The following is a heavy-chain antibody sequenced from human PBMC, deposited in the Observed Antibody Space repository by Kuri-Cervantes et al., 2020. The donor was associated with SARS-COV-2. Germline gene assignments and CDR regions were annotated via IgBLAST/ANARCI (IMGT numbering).Heavy chain of an antibody. CDR3: ARAGSYLDAFDI. CDR2: IYHSGST. V-gene: IGHV4-38-2*02. J-gene: IGHJ3*02. D-gene: IGHD1-26*01. CDR1: GYSISSGYY. Sequence: SETLSLTCTVSGYSISSGYYWGWIRQPPGKGLEWIGSIYHSGSTYCNPSLKSRVTISVDTSKNQFSLKLSSVTAADTAVYYCARAGSYLDAFDIWGQGTMVTVSS.